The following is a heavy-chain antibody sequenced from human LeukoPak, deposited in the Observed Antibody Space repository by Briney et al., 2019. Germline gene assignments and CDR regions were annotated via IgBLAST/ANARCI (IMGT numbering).Heavy chain of an antibody. CDR1: NGSISSYY. V-gene: IGHV4-59*01. Sequence: SETLSLTCTVSNGSISSYYWSWIRQPPGKGLDWIGYIYYSGITNYNPSLRSRVTISVDKSKNQFSLRLSSVTAADTAVYYCAIFRVGYSYGRFDYWGQGTLVTVSS. D-gene: IGHD5-18*01. CDR3: AIFRVGYSYGRFDY. CDR2: IYYSGIT. J-gene: IGHJ4*02.